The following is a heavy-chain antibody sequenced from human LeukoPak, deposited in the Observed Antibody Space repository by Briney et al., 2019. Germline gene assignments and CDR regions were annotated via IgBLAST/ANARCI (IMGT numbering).Heavy chain of an antibody. Sequence: SVKVSCKASGGTFSSYAISWVRQAPGQGLEWVGRIIPIFGTANYAQKFKGRVTITTDESTSTAYMGLSSLRSEDTAVYYCARGHDYGGNDHNWFDPWGQGTLVTVSS. CDR3: ARGHDYGGNDHNWFDP. CDR1: GGTFSSYA. CDR2: IIPIFGTA. J-gene: IGHJ5*02. V-gene: IGHV1-69*05. D-gene: IGHD4-23*01.